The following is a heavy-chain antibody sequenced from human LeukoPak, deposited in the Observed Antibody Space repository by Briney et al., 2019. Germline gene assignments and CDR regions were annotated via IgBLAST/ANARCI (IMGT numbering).Heavy chain of an antibody. D-gene: IGHD3-22*01. J-gene: IGHJ6*02. CDR1: GGTFSSYA. Sequence: SVKVSCKASGGTFSSYAISWVRQAPGQGLEWMGRIIPILGIANYAQKFQGRVTITADKSTSTAYMELSSLRSEDTAVYYCARVSLYYDSSGYYYGLGYYYYGMDVWGQGTTVTVSS. V-gene: IGHV1-69*04. CDR2: IIPILGIA. CDR3: ARVSLYYDSSGYYYGLGYYYYGMDV.